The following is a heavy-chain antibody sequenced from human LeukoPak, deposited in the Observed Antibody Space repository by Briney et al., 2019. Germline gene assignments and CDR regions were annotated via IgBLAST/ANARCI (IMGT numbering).Heavy chain of an antibody. V-gene: IGHV4-4*02. D-gene: IGHD3-9*01. CDR2: IYHSGST. CDR3: ARDRRDDYDISSGFDP. J-gene: IGHJ5*02. CDR1: GGSISSSNW. Sequence: SETLSLTCAVSGGSISSSNWWSWVRQPPGKGLEWIGEIYHSGSTNYNPSLKSRVTISVDKSKNQFSLKLSSVTAADTAVYYCARDRRDDYDISSGFDPWGQGTLVTVSS.